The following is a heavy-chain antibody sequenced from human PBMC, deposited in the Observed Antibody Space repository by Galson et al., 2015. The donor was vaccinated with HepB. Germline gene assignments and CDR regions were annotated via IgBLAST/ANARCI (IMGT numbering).Heavy chain of an antibody. CDR2: IIPILGIA. Sequence: SVKVSCKASGGTFSSYTISWVRQAPGQGLEWMGRIIPILGIANYAQKFQGRVTITADKSTSTAYMELSSLRSEDTAVYYCARDVTLVAGTSDAFDIWGQGTMVTVSS. CDR3: ARDVTLVAGTSDAFDI. J-gene: IGHJ3*02. V-gene: IGHV1-69*04. D-gene: IGHD6-19*01. CDR1: GGTFSSYT.